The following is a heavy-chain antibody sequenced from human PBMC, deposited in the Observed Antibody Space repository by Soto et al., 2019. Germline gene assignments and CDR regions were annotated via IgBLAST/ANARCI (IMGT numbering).Heavy chain of an antibody. D-gene: IGHD3-10*01. CDR3: ARVWGGAFDI. CDR2: IYYSGST. V-gene: IGHV4-59*01. J-gene: IGHJ3*02. CDR1: GCSISSYY. Sequence: SETLSLTCTVSGCSISSYYWSWIRQPPGKGLEWIGYIYYSGSTNYNPSNKSRVTISVDTSKNQFSLKLSSVTAADTAVYYCARVWGGAFDIWGQGTMVT.